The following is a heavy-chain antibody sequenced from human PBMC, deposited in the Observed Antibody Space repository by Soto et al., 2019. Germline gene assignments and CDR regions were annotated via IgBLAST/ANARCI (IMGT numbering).Heavy chain of an antibody. J-gene: IGHJ4*02. CDR1: GFVFEKYS. Sequence: GGSLRLSCAASGFVFEKYSLPWVRQTPGKGPEWVSRITDDGDRIDYAHAEKGRFTMSRDNAKNTLYLQRKSWIAEDTAAYYCTGGPRPRSVGTLAFWGLGALVTVSS. CDR3: TGGPRPRSVGTLAF. CDR2: ITDDGDRI. V-gene: IGHV3-74*01. D-gene: IGHD6-13*01.